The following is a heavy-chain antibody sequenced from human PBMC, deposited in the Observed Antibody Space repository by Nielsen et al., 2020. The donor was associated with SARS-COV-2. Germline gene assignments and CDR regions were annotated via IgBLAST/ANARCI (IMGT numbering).Heavy chain of an antibody. J-gene: IGHJ4*02. D-gene: IGHD3-10*01. CDR1: GYTFTSNA. V-gene: IGHV1-3*01. CDR3: ARNRAGYYFDY. Sequence: ASVKVSCKASGYTFTSNALHWVRQAPGQRLEWMGWLNPGNGYTRLSQKFQDRVTIIRDTSASTAYMEVSSLRSEDTAVYYCARNRAGYYFDYWGQGTLVTVSS. CDR2: LNPGNGYT.